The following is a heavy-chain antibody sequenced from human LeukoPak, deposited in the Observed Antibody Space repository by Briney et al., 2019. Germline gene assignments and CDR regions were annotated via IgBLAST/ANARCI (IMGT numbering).Heavy chain of an antibody. CDR3: ARDLRAAAGKLYYFDY. V-gene: IGHV1-2*02. J-gene: IGHJ4*02. Sequence: ASVKVSCEASGYTFTGYYMHWVRQAPGQGLEWMGWINPNSGGTNYAQKFQGRVTMTRDTSISTAYMELSSLRSDDTAVYYCARDLRAAAGKLYYFDYWGQGTLVTVSS. D-gene: IGHD6-13*01. CDR2: INPNSGGT. CDR1: GYTFTGYY.